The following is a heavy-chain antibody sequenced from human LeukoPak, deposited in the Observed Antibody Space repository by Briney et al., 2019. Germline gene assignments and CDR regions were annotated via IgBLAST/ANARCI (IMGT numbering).Heavy chain of an antibody. D-gene: IGHD6-19*01. V-gene: IGHV1-8*01. CDR2: MNPNSGNT. J-gene: IGHJ6*02. CDR1: EYTFTSYD. CDR3: ARSPGWQGSGWYKHYYYYGMDV. Sequence: ASVKVSCKASEYTFTSYDINWVRQATGQGLEWMGWMNPNSGNTGYAQKFQGRVTMTRNTSISTAYMELSSLRSEDTAVYYCARSPGWQGSGWYKHYYYYGMDVWGQGTTVTVSS.